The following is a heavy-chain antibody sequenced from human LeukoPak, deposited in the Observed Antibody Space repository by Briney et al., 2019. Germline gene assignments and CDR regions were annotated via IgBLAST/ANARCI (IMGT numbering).Heavy chain of an antibody. D-gene: IGHD5-18*01. Sequence: PGGSLRLSCAASGFTFDDYAMHWVRQAPGKGLEWVSLISGDGGSTYHADSVKGRFTISRDNSKNSLYLQMNSLRTEDTALYYCAKDIAPVGYSDYYFDYWGQGTLVTVSS. J-gene: IGHJ4*02. CDR3: AKDIAPVGYSDYYFDY. V-gene: IGHV3-43*02. CDR2: ISGDGGST. CDR1: GFTFDDYA.